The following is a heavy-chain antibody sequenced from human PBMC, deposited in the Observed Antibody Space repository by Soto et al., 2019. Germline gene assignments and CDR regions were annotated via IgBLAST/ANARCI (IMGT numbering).Heavy chain of an antibody. CDR2: IYYSGST. V-gene: IGHV4-30-4*01. D-gene: IGHD2-21*02. CDR1: GGSISSGDYY. J-gene: IGHJ5*02. Sequence: SETLSLTCTVSGGSISSGDYYWSWIRQPPGKGLEWIGYIYYSGSTYYNPSLRSRVTISVDTSKNQFSLKLSSVTAADTAVYYCARAMVVTQNWFDPWGQGTLVTV. CDR3: ARAMVVTQNWFDP.